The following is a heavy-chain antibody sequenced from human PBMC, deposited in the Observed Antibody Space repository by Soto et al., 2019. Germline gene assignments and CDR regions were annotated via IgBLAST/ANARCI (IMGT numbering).Heavy chain of an antibody. J-gene: IGHJ6*02. D-gene: IGHD3-16*01. CDR2: INPNSGGT. CDR1: GYTFTGYY. Sequence: SSVKVSCKASGYTFTGYYMHWVRQAPGQGLDWMGWINPNSGGTNYAQKFQGWVTMTRDTSISTAYMELSSLRSEDTAVYYCARGGGYYYYGMDVWGQGTTVTVSS. V-gene: IGHV1-2*04. CDR3: ARGGGYYYYGMDV.